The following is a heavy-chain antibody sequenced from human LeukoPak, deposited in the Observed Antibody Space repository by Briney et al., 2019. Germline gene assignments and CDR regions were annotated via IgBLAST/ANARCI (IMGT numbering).Heavy chain of an antibody. CDR2: ISHSGST. Sequence: SETLSLTCAVYGGSFSGYYWSWIRQPPGKGLEWIGEISHSGSTNYNPSLKSRVTMSVDTSKNQFSLKLSSVTAADTAVYYCARGLSSGWYNYWGQGTLVTVSS. V-gene: IGHV4-34*01. D-gene: IGHD6-19*01. CDR3: ARGLSSGWYNY. CDR1: GGSFSGYY. J-gene: IGHJ4*02.